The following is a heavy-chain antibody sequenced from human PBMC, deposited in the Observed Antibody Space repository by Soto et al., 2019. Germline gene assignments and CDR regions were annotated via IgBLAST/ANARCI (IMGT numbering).Heavy chain of an antibody. CDR1: GYTLTSYG. Sequence: ASVKVSCKASGYTLTSYGISWVRQAPGQELEWMGWISAYNGNTNYAQKLQGRVTMTTDTSTSTAYMELRSLRSDDTAVYYCARGPYYYDSSGYYAYYFDYWGPG. J-gene: IGHJ4*02. V-gene: IGHV1-18*01. D-gene: IGHD3-22*01. CDR2: ISAYNGNT. CDR3: ARGPYYYDSSGYYAYYFDY.